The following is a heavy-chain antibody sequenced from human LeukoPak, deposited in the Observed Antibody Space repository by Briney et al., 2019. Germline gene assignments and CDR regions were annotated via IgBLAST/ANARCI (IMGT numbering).Heavy chain of an antibody. CDR3: AKDWWGMTTVTTAFDY. J-gene: IGHJ4*02. Sequence: GGSLRLSCAASGFTFSSYDMHWVRQATGKGLEWVSGIGKTGDTYYSGSVKGRFTISRDNSKNTLYLQMNSLRAEDTAVYYCAKDWWGMTTVTTAFDYWGQGTLVTVSS. V-gene: IGHV3-13*04. D-gene: IGHD4-17*01. CDR2: IGKTGDT. CDR1: GFTFSSYD.